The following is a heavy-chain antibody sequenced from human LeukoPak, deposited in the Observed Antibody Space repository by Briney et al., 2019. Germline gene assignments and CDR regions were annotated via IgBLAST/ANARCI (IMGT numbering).Heavy chain of an antibody. CDR2: ISGSSSYI. J-gene: IGHJ6*03. CDR1: GFTFSTYS. CDR3: ARDLGSLQLVLYYYYMDV. D-gene: IGHD6-6*01. Sequence: GESLRLSCAASGFTFSTYSLNWVRQTPGKGLEWVSSISGSSSYIYYADSVKGRFTISRNNARNSLYLQMNSLRAEDTAVYYCARDLGSLQLVLYYYYMDVWGKGTTVTVSS. V-gene: IGHV3-21*01.